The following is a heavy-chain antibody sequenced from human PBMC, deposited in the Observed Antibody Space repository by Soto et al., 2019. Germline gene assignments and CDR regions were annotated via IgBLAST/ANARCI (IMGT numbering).Heavy chain of an antibody. D-gene: IGHD3-22*01. CDR3: ARSQYDRPLGYFDY. CDR2: IWYDGSNK. Sequence: GGSLRLSCAASGFTFSSYGMHWVRRAPGKGLEWVAVIWYDGSNKYYADSVKGRFTISRDKSISTAYLQWSSLKASDTAMYYCARSQYDRPLGYFDYWGQGTLVTVSS. J-gene: IGHJ4*02. V-gene: IGHV3-33*01. CDR1: GFTFSSYG.